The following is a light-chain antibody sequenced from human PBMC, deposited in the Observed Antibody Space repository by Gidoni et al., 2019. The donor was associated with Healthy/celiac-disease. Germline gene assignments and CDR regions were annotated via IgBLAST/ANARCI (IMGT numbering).Light chain of an antibody. J-gene: IGKJ1*01. CDR1: QSVLSY. V-gene: IGKV3-11*01. Sequence: EIVLTQSPATLSLSPGERATLSCRASQSVLSYLAWYQQKPGQAPRLLIYDASNRATGIPARFSGSGSGTYFTLPISSLEPEDFAVYYCQQRSNWPPWTFGQGTKVEIK. CDR2: DAS. CDR3: QQRSNWPPWT.